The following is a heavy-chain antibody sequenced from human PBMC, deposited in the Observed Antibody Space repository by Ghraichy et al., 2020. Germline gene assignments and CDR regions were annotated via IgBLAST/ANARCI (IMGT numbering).Heavy chain of an antibody. V-gene: IGHV1-69*04. CDR3: ANSHITIFGVVSSNFDY. CDR1: GGTFSSYA. D-gene: IGHD3-3*01. J-gene: IGHJ4*02. Sequence: SVKVSCKASGGTFSSYAISWVRQAPGQGLEWMGRIIPILGIANYAQKFQGRVTITADKSTSTAYMELSSLRSEDTAVYYCANSHITIFGVVSSNFDYWGQGTLVTVSS. CDR2: IIPILGIA.